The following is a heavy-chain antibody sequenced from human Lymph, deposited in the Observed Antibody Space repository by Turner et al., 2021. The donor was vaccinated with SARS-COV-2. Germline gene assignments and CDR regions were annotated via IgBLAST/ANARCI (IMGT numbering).Heavy chain of an antibody. J-gene: IGHJ6*02. D-gene: IGHD1-1*01. CDR2: FYKIGSI. CDR3: ARHQGSTSGYNHGMNV. V-gene: IGHV4-59*08. Sequence: QVQLQESGPGLVRPSETLSLPCPVSGVSISSQSWSWIRQSPGRGLEWIGYFYKIGSIDYNPTLRSRVTISVDTSKNQLSLNLISMTAADTAVYYCARHQGSTSGYNHGMNVWGQGTAVIVSS. CDR1: GVSISSQS.